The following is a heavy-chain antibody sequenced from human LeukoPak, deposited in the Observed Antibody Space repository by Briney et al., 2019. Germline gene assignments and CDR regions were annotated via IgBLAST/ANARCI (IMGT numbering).Heavy chain of an antibody. CDR3: AKKLIVVVVAATSTGFDY. J-gene: IGHJ4*02. D-gene: IGHD2-15*01. CDR1: GFTFSSYA. V-gene: IGHV3-23*01. Sequence: GGFLRLSCAASGFTFSSYAMSWVRQAPGKGLEWVSAISGSGGSTYYADSVKGRFTISRDNSKNTLYLQMNSLRAEDTAVYYCAKKLIVVVVAATSTGFDYWGQGTLVTVSS. CDR2: ISGSGGST.